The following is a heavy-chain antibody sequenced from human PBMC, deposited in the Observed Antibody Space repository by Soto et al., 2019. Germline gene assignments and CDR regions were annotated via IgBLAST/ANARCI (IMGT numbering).Heavy chain of an antibody. CDR1: GASMTSTSYY. J-gene: IGHJ4*02. CDR3: ARVAVSGTRFDY. D-gene: IGHD6-19*01. Sequence: SETLSLTCTVSGASMTSTSYYWGWIRQPPGKGLEWIGSIYYSANRYYNPSLKSRVTISVDKSKNQFSLKLSSVTAADTAVYFCARVAVSGTRFDYWGQGTLVTVSS. V-gene: IGHV4-39*07. CDR2: IYYSANR.